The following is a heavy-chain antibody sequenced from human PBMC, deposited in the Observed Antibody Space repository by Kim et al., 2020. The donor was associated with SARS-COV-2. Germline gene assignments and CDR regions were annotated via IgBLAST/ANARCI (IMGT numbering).Heavy chain of an antibody. CDR3: ARVFRAIFDD. Sequence: SPYYNPALKSRVTISVDTSKNQFSLKLSCVTAAETAVYYCARVFRAIFDDWGQGALVTVSS. CDR2: SP. V-gene: IGHV4-31*02. D-gene: IGHD3-3*01. J-gene: IGHJ4*02.